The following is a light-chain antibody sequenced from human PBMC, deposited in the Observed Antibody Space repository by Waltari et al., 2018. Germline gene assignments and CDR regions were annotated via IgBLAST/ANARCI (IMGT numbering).Light chain of an antibody. V-gene: IGKV3-20*01. Sequence: EIVLTQSPGTLSLSPGERVTLSCRASQSVSSTYLGWFQQKPGQAPRLLNYGASSRATGIPDRFSGSGSGTDFTLTISRLEPEDFAVYYCQQYGSSPYTFGQGTKLEIK. CDR3: QQYGSSPYT. CDR2: GAS. J-gene: IGKJ2*01. CDR1: QSVSSTY.